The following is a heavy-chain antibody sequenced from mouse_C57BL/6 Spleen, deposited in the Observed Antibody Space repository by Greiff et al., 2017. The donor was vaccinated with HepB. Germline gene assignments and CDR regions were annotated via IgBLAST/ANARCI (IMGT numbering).Heavy chain of an antibody. CDR3: ARDPGPFAY. J-gene: IGHJ3*01. CDR2: ISYDGSN. Sequence: DVKLQESGPGLVKPSQSLSLTCSVTGYSITSGYYWNWIRQFPGNKLEWMGYISYDGSNNYNPSLKNRIPITRDTSKNQFFLKLNSVTTEDTATYYCARDPGPFAYWGQGTLVTVSA. CDR1: GYSITSGYY. V-gene: IGHV3-6*01.